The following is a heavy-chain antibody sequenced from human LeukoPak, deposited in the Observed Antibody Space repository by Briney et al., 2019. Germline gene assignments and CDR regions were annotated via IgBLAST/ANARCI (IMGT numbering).Heavy chain of an antibody. Sequence: GGSLRLSCAASGFIFSSYSMNWVRQAPGKGLEWVSYISSSSSTIYYADSVKGRFTISRDNAKNSLYLQMNSLRAEDTAVYYCARLGSLEPDYWGQGTLVTVSS. CDR2: ISSSSSTI. V-gene: IGHV3-48*01. D-gene: IGHD1-26*01. CDR1: GFIFSSYS. CDR3: ARLGSLEPDY. J-gene: IGHJ4*02.